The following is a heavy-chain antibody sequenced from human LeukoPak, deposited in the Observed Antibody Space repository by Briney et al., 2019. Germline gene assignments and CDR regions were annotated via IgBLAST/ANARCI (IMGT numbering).Heavy chain of an antibody. J-gene: IGHJ6*02. CDR2: ISGSGGST. Sequence: GGSLRLSCAASGFTFSSYAMSWVRQAPGKGLEWVSAISGSGGSTYYADSVKGRFTISRDNSKNTLYLQMNSLRAEDTAVYYCAKDIVVVPAASRYYVDYGMDVWGQGTTVTVSS. V-gene: IGHV3-23*01. D-gene: IGHD2-2*01. CDR1: GFTFSSYA. CDR3: AKDIVVVPAASRYYVDYGMDV.